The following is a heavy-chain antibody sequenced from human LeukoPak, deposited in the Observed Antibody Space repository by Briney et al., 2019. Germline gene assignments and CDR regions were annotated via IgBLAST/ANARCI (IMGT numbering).Heavy chain of an antibody. CDR3: ARCFITYYSGSGSSPWFDL. D-gene: IGHD3-10*01. J-gene: IGHJ5*02. CDR1: GGSFSGYY. V-gene: IGHV4-34*01. CDR2: IYHSGGP. Sequence: SETLSLTCAVYGGSFSGYYWSWIRQPPGKGLEWIGEIYHSGGPNYKSSLKSRVTILVDTSKNQFSLKLSSVTAADTAVYYCARCFITYYSGSGSSPWFDLWGQGTLVTVSS.